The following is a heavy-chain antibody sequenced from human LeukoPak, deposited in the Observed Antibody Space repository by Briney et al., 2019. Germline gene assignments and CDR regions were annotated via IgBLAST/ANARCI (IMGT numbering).Heavy chain of an antibody. D-gene: IGHD2-21*02. V-gene: IGHV3-33*01. CDR2: IWYDGSEK. CDR3: ARSHRLLLPDY. Sequence: PPGRSLRLSCEASGFTFSSYGMHWVRQAPGKGLEWVAVIWYDGSEKYYGDSVKGRFTISRDNSKNMLYLQMSSLRAEDTALYYCARSHRLLLPDYWGQGTLVTVSS. J-gene: IGHJ4*02. CDR1: GFTFSSYG.